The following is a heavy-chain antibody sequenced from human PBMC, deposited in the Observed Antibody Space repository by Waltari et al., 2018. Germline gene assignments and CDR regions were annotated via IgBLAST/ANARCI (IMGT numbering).Heavy chain of an antibody. CDR3: ARYPGDHFDY. CDR2: INHSGST. CDR1: GYTISSGYY. Sequence: QVQLQESGPGLVKPSETLSLTCAVSGYTISSGYYWSWIRQPPGKGLEWIGEINHSGSTNYNPSLKSRVTISVDTSKNQFSLKLSSVTAADTAVYYCARYPGDHFDYWGQGTLVTVSS. D-gene: IGHD7-27*01. V-gene: IGHV4-38-2*01. J-gene: IGHJ4*02.